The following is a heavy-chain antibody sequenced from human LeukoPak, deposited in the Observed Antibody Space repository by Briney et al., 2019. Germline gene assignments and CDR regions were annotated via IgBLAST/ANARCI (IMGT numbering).Heavy chain of an antibody. CDR1: GGSISSYY. J-gene: IGHJ4*02. V-gene: IGHV4-59*08. D-gene: IGHD3-22*01. CDR2: IYYSGST. CDR3: ARATYYYDSSGYYHDY. Sequence: KASETLSLTCTVSGGSISSYYWSWIRQPPGKGLEWIGYIYYSGSTNYNPSLKSRVTISVDTSKNQFSLKLSSVTAADTAVYYCARATYYYDSSGYYHDYWGQGTLVTVSS.